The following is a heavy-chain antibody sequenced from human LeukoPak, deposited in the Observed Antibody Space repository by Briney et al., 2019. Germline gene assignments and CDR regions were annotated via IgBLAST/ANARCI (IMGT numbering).Heavy chain of an antibody. V-gene: IGHV1-69*04. D-gene: IGHD3-22*01. CDR1: GGTFSSYA. Sequence: ASVKVSCKACGGTFSSYAISWVRQAPGQGLEWMGRIIPILGIANYAQKFQGRVTITADKSTSTAYMELSSLRSEDTAVYYCARGSHDSSGASHWFDPWGQGTLDTVSS. CDR3: ARGSHDSSGASHWFDP. J-gene: IGHJ5*02. CDR2: IIPILGIA.